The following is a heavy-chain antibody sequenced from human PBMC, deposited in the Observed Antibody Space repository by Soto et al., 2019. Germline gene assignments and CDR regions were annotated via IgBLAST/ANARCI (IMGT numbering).Heavy chain of an antibody. D-gene: IGHD2-2*01. V-gene: IGHV1-69*02. J-gene: IGHJ3*02. Sequence: QVQLVQSWAEVKKPGSSVKVSCKASGGTFSSYTISWVRQAPGQGREWMGRIIPILGIANYAQKFQGRVTTTAEKSTSTDCMERSGLRSDDTPVYCCARMRYCSSNSCPEDDAFDIWGQGRMVTVSS. CDR2: IIPILGIA. CDR1: GGTFSSYT. CDR3: ARMRYCSSNSCPEDDAFDI.